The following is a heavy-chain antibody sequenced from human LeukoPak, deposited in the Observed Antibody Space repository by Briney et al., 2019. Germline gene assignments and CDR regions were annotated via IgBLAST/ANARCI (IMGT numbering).Heavy chain of an antibody. CDR2: IYYSGST. Sequence: SETLSLTCTVSGGSISSYYWSWIRQPPGKGLEWIGYIYYSGSTNYNPSPKSRVTISVDTSKNQFSLKLSSVTAADTAVYYCARDKRYSYGYYFDYWGQGTLVTVSS. CDR3: ARDKRYSYGYYFDY. V-gene: IGHV4-59*01. D-gene: IGHD5-18*01. CDR1: GGSISSYY. J-gene: IGHJ4*02.